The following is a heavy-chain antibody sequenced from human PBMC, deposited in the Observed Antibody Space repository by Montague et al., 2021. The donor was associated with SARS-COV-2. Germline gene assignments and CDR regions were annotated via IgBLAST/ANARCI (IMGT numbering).Heavy chain of an antibody. CDR2: TYYRSKWFY. CDR1: GDSVASHGGA. CDR3: ARDIGSAGIYYYYGMDV. D-gene: IGHD3-10*01. Sequence: CAISGDSVASHGGAWNWNRQSLSRGLEWLGRTYYRSKWFYDYAVSLKSRLTIKPDTSKNQFSLQLNSVTPEDTAVYYCARDIGSAGIYYYYGMDVWGQGTTVTVSS. J-gene: IGHJ6*02. V-gene: IGHV6-1*01.